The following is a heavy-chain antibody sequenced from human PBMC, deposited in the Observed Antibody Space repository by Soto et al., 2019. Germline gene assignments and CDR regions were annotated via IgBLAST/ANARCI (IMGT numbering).Heavy chain of an antibody. J-gene: IGHJ4*02. D-gene: IGHD3-10*01. CDR3: ARSTWITRRCFGY. CDR1: GGSLSGYY. Sequence: SETLSLTFSVYGGSLSGYYWSWILDPPGKGLEWIGEINHSGSTNYNPSLKSRVTISVDTSKNQFSLKLSSVTAADTAVYHFARSTWITRRCFGYWGQGTLVTESS. V-gene: IGHV4-34*01. CDR2: INHSGST.